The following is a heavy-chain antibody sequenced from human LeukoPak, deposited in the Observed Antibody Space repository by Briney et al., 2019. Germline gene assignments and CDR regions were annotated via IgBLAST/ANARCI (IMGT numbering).Heavy chain of an antibody. V-gene: IGHV1-2*06. Sequence: ASVKVSCKTSGYSFTGYYIHWVRQAPGQGLEWMGRINPNSGGPNYGQKFQGTVTMTRDTSISTAYLELSNLRSDDTAAYYCVRGYSYGFYFDYWGQGTLVTVSS. CDR3: VRGYSYGFYFDY. CDR2: INPNSGGP. J-gene: IGHJ4*02. CDR1: GYSFTGYY. D-gene: IGHD5-18*01.